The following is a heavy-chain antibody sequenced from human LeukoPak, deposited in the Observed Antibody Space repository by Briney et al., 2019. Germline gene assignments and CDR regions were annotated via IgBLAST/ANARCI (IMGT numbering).Heavy chain of an antibody. D-gene: IGHD3-22*01. CDR3: ARDYYYDSSGYRILDY. Sequence: GGSLRLSCAASGFTFSSYAMHWVRQAPGKGLEWVAVISYDGSNKYYADSVKGRFTISRDNSKNTLYLQMNSLRAEDTAVYYCARDYYYDSSGYRILDYWGQGTLVTVSS. CDR2: ISYDGSNK. CDR1: GFTFSSYA. J-gene: IGHJ4*02. V-gene: IGHV3-30*14.